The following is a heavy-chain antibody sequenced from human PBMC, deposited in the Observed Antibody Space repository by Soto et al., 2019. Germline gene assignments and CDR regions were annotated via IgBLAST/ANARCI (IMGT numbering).Heavy chain of an antibody. Sequence: ASVKVSCKVSGYTLTELSMHWVRQAPGKGLEWMGGFDPEDGETIYAQKFQGRVTMTEDTSTDTAYMELSSLRSEDTAVYYCATVRFGDDGRPYNWFDPWGQGTLVTVSS. D-gene: IGHD3-10*01. CDR2: FDPEDGET. J-gene: IGHJ5*02. V-gene: IGHV1-24*01. CDR3: ATVRFGDDGRPYNWFDP. CDR1: GYTLTELS.